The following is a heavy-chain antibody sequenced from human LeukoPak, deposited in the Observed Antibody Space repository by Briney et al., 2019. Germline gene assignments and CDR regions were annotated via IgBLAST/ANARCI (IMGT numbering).Heavy chain of an antibody. V-gene: IGHV3-30-3*01. CDR2: ISYDGSNK. D-gene: IGHD6-13*01. J-gene: IGHJ4*02. Sequence: PGGSLRLSCAASGFTFSSYAMHWVRQAPGKGLEWVAVISYDGSNKYYADSVKGRFTISRDNSKNTLYLQMNSLRAEDTAVYYCARGGGQGAAGFFDYWGQGTLVTVSS. CDR3: ARGGGQGAAGFFDY. CDR1: GFTFSSYA.